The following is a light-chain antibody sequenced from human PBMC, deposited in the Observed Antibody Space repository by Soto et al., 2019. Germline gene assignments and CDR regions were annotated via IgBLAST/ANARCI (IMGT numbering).Light chain of an antibody. CDR1: QSISSW. Sequence: DIQMSHSPSTLSVSVGDRVTITCRASQSISSWFAWYQQTPGTAPKLLIYDASSLQSGVPSRFSGSGSGTDFTLTISSLQPEDLATYYCQQSYSTLTFGGGTKVDIK. J-gene: IGKJ4*01. CDR3: QQSYSTLT. V-gene: IGKV1-39*01. CDR2: DAS.